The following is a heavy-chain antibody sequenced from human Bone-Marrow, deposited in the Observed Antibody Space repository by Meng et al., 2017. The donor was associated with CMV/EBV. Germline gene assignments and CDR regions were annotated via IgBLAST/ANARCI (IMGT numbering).Heavy chain of an antibody. CDR3: ARNHVPHSPMYSSSSVFLKGVNWFDP. CDR1: GYTFTGYY. D-gene: IGHD6-6*01. J-gene: IGHJ5*02. V-gene: IGHV1-2*02. CDR2: INPNSGGT. Sequence: ASVKVSCKASGYTFTGYYMHWVRQAPGQGLEWMGWINPNSGGTNYAQKFQGRVTMTRDTSISTAYMELSRLRSDDTAVYYCARNHVPHSPMYSSSSVFLKGVNWFDPWGQGTLVTVSS.